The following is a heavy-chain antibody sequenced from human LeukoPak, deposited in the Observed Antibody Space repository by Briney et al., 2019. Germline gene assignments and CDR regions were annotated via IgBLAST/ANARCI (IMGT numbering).Heavy chain of an antibody. J-gene: IGHJ4*02. CDR1: GGSISSSSYY. D-gene: IGHD6-13*01. V-gene: IGHV4-39*07. Sequence: NSPETLSLTCTVSGGSISSSSYYWGWIRQPPGKGLEWIGEINHIGSTNYNPSLKSRVTISVDTSKNQFSLKLTYVTAADTAVYYCARAYSRRWGLDYWGQGTLATVSS. CDR2: INHIGST. CDR3: ARAYSRRWGLDY.